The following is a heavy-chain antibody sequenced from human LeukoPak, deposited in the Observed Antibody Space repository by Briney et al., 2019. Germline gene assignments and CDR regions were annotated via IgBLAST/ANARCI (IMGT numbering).Heavy chain of an antibody. Sequence: PGGSLRLSCAASGFTFSSYEMNWVRQAPGKGLEWVSYISSSGSTIYYADSVKGRFTIFRDNAKNSLYLQMNSLRAEDTAVYYCARVSPKLELTLFDYWGQGTLVTVSS. CDR3: ARVSPKLELTLFDY. CDR2: ISSSGSTI. V-gene: IGHV3-48*03. J-gene: IGHJ4*02. D-gene: IGHD1-7*01. CDR1: GFTFSSYE.